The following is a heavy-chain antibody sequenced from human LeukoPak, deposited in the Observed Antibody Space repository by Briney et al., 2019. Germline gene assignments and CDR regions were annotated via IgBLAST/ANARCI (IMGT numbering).Heavy chain of an antibody. CDR1: GFTFSSYT. V-gene: IGHV3-21*04. CDR3: AKAGGYSYGLYY. Sequence: GGSLRLSCAASGFTFSSYTMNWVRQAPGKGLAWVSSINSGSSYIDYADSVKGRFTISRDNSKNTLYLQMNSLRAEDTAVYYCAKAGGYSYGLYYWGQGTLVTVSS. D-gene: IGHD5-18*01. J-gene: IGHJ4*02. CDR2: INSGSSYI.